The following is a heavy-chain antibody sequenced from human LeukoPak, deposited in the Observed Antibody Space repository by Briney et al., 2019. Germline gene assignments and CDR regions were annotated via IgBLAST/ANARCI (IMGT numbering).Heavy chain of an antibody. J-gene: IGHJ4*02. CDR2: INHSGST. V-gene: IGHV4-34*01. Sequence: SETLSLTCAVYGGSFSGYYWSWIRQPPGKGLEWIGEINHSGSTNYNPSLKSRATISVDTSKNQFSLKLSSVTAADTAVYYCARLLDGGNLPPDYWGQGTLVTVSS. D-gene: IGHD2-15*01. CDR3: ARLLDGGNLPPDY. CDR1: GGSFSGYY.